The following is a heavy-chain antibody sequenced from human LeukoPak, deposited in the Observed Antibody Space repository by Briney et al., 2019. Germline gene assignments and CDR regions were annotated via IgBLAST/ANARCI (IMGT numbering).Heavy chain of an antibody. D-gene: IGHD2-15*01. J-gene: IGHJ5*02. Sequence: GRSLRLSCAASGFTFSSYGMHWVRQAPGKGLEWVAVISYDGSNKYYADSVKGRFTISRDNSKNTLYLQMNSLRAEDTAVYYCVRGGAPTWSWGQGTLVTVSS. CDR2: ISYDGSNK. CDR3: VRGGAPTWS. CDR1: GFTFSSYG. V-gene: IGHV3-30*03.